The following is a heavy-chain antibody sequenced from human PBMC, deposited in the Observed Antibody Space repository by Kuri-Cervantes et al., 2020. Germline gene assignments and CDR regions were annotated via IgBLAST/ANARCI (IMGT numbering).Heavy chain of an antibody. CDR2: ISGSGGST. CDR1: GFTFSSYA. D-gene: IGHD4-17*01. CDR3: ANHDYGDPRADY. Sequence: GGSLRLSCAASGFTFSSYAMSWVRQAPGKGLEWVSAISGSGGSTYYADSVKGRFTISRDSSKSTLYLQMNSLRAEDTAVYYCANHDYGDPRADYWGQGTLVTVSS. V-gene: IGHV3-23*01. J-gene: IGHJ4*02.